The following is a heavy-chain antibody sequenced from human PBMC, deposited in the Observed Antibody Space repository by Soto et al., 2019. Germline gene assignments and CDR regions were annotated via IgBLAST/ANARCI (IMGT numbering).Heavy chain of an antibody. J-gene: IGHJ6*02. Sequence: ASVKVSCKASGGTFSSYAISWVRQAPGQGLEWMGGIIPIFGTANYAQKFQGRVTITADESTSTAYMELSSLRSEDTAVYYCASGDMEAPYDYYGMDFWGQGTTVTVSS. V-gene: IGHV1-69*13. D-gene: IGHD3-9*01. CDR3: ASGDMEAPYDYYGMDF. CDR2: IIPIFGTA. CDR1: GGTFSSYA.